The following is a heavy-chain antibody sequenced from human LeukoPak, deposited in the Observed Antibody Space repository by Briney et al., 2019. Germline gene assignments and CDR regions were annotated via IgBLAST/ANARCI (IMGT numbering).Heavy chain of an antibody. CDR3: ARLRDWDISRDY. J-gene: IGHJ4*02. CDR1: GRSISSGDYY. Sequence: QVQLQESGPGLVKPSQTLSLTCTVSGRSISSGDYYLSWIRQPPGERLEWLGYIYYSGSTYYNPSLKSRVTISVDTSKNQFSLKLSSVTAADTAVYYCARLRDWDISRDYWGQGTLVTVSS. V-gene: IGHV4-30-4*08. D-gene: IGHD3-3*02. CDR2: IYYSGST.